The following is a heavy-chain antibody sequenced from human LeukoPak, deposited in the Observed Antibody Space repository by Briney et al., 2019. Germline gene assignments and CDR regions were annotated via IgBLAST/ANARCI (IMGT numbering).Heavy chain of an antibody. CDR3: ARGGYSGYYYYDY. CDR2: INPNSGGT. J-gene: IGHJ4*02. D-gene: IGHD3-22*01. Sequence: ASVKVSCKASGYTFTGYYMHWLRQAPGQGLEWMGWINPNSGGTNYAQKFQGRVTMTRDTSISTAYMELSRLRSDDTAVYYCARGGYSGYYYYDYWGQGTLVTVSS. CDR1: GYTFTGYY. V-gene: IGHV1-2*02.